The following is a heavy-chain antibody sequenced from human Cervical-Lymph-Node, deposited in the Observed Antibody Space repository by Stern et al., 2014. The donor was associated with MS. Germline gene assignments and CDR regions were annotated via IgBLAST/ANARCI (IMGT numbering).Heavy chain of an antibody. D-gene: IGHD3-10*01. CDR2: IWFDGTNQ. CDR3: VREVPIRGDLDH. Sequence: VQLVESGGGVVQPGRSLRLSCVGSGFSFSQFAFHWVRQAPGKGLAWVAAIWFDGTNQYYAESVKGRFTIARDNARNTLYLQMNDLRAADTAVYYCVREVPIRGDLDHWGQGTLVTVSS. CDR1: GFSFSQFA. J-gene: IGHJ4*02. V-gene: IGHV3-33*01.